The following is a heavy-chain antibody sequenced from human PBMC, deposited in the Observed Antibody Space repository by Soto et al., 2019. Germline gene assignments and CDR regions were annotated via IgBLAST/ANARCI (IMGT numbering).Heavy chain of an antibody. V-gene: IGHV1-2*04. D-gene: IGHD3-10*01. CDR1: GYTFTGYY. J-gene: IGHJ5*02. Sequence: ASVKVSCKASGYTFTGYYMHWVRQAPGQGLEWMGWINPNSGGTNYAQKFQGWVTMTRDTSISTAYMELSRLRSDDTAVYYCARANVWFGKNRLDPCGQGPLVTVSS. CDR2: INPNSGGT. CDR3: ARANVWFGKNRLDP.